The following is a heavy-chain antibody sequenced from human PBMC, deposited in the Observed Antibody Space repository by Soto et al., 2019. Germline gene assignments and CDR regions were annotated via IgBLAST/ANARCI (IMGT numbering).Heavy chain of an antibody. D-gene: IGHD4-17*01. CDR3: ARGGIVPVPAALSSYGDYTNFRFDS. CDR2: IIPMFAAT. V-gene: IGHV1-69*01. J-gene: IGHJ4*02. Sequence: QVQLAQSGAEVRKPGSSVKVSCRASGGSFSDFAFSWVRQAPGQGLEWMGGIIPMFAATKYAQRFQDRVTVTADASPKQVYLALSSLTSYDSAVYYRARGGIVPVPAALSSYGDYTNFRFDSWGQGTLVSVSS. CDR1: GGSFSDFA.